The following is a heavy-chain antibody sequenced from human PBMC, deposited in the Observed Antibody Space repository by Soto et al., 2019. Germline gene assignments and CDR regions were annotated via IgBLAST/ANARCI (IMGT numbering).Heavy chain of an antibody. Sequence: QVQLQQWGAGLLKPSETLSLTCAVYGGSFSGYYWSWIRQPPGKGLEWIGEINHSGSTNYNPSLKSRVTISVDTSKNQFSLKLSSVTAADTAVYYCARGQGYCSSTSCSGSWFDPWGQGTLVTVSS. D-gene: IGHD2-2*01. V-gene: IGHV4-34*01. J-gene: IGHJ5*02. CDR3: ARGQGYCSSTSCSGSWFDP. CDR2: INHSGST. CDR1: GGSFSGYY.